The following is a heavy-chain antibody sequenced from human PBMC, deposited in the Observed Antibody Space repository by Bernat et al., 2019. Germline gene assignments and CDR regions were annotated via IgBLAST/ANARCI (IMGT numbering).Heavy chain of an antibody. V-gene: IGHV1-69*06. J-gene: IGHJ6*02. D-gene: IGHD6-25*01. CDR3: ASISKVTCIAAAGTYYYGLDV. Sequence: QVQLVQSGAEVKKPGSSVKVSCKASGGTFSSYVISWVRQAPGQGLEWIGGIIPISGKANYAQKFQGRVTITADKSTSTAYMDLSGLRFEDTAVYYCASISKVTCIAAAGTYYYGLDVWGQGTTVTVSS. CDR1: GGTFSSYV. CDR2: IIPISGKA.